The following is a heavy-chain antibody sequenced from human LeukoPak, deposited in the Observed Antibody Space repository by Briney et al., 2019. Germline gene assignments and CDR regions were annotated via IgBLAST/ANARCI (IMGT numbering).Heavy chain of an antibody. V-gene: IGHV1-69*05. CDR1: GGTFISYA. Sequence: ASVTLSFKSSGGTFISYAISWERQAPGQGLEWMRGIIPIFGTANYAQKFQSRVTITTDESTSTAHMELSSLRSEDTAVYYCARGEAAPGYYYYMDVWGKGTTVTVSS. CDR3: ARGEAAPGYYYYMDV. D-gene: IGHD3-10*01. J-gene: IGHJ6*03. CDR2: IIPIFGTA.